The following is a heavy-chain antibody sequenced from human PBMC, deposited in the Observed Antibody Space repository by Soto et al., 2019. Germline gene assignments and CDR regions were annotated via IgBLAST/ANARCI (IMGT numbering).Heavy chain of an antibody. Sequence: GASVKVSCKASGYTFTSYYMHWVRQAPGQGLERMGIINPSGGSTSYAQKFQGRVTMTRDTSTSTVYMELSSLRSEDTAVYYCATTKAKYSSGWYLNYFDYWGQGTLVTVSS. CDR2: INPSGGST. D-gene: IGHD6-19*01. CDR1: GYTFTSYY. CDR3: ATTKAKYSSGWYLNYFDY. J-gene: IGHJ4*02. V-gene: IGHV1-46*01.